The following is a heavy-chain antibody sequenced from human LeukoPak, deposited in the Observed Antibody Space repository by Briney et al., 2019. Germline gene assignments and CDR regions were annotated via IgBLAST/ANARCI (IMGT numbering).Heavy chain of an antibody. V-gene: IGHV3-23*01. CDR2: ISGSGGST. J-gene: IGHJ4*02. CDR3: AKSPYYDFWSAYFDY. Sequence: GGSLRLSCAASGFTFSSYAISWVRQAPGKGLEWVSAISGSGGSTYYADSVKGRFTISRDNSKNTLYLQMNSLRAEDTAVYYCAKSPYYDFWSAYFDYWGQGTLVTVSS. D-gene: IGHD3-3*01. CDR1: GFTFSSYA.